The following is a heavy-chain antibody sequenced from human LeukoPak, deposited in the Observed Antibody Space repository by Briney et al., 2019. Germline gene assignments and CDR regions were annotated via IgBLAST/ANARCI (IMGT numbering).Heavy chain of an antibody. CDR2: IIPIFGTA. V-gene: IGHV1-69*05. Sequence: SVKVSCKASGGTLSSYAISWVRQAPGQGLEWMGGIIPIFGTANYAQKFQGRVTITTDESTSTAYMELSSLRSEDTAVYYCARGDWGRNWFDPWGQGTLVTVSS. CDR3: ARGDWGRNWFDP. J-gene: IGHJ5*02. D-gene: IGHD7-27*01. CDR1: GGTLSSYA.